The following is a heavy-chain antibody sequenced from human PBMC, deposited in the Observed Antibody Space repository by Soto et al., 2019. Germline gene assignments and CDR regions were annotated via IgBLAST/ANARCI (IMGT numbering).Heavy chain of an antibody. D-gene: IGHD3-3*01. J-gene: IGHJ4*02. Sequence: GGSLRLSCAASGFTFSSYAMSWVRQAPGKGLEWVSAISGSGGSTYYADSVKGRFTISRDNSKNTLYLQMNSLRAEDTAVYYCAKDINIHTYYDFWSGYLPMTLHRIFDYWGQGTLVTVSS. CDR3: AKDINIHTYYDFWSGYLPMTLHRIFDY. CDR2: ISGSGGST. V-gene: IGHV3-23*01. CDR1: GFTFSSYA.